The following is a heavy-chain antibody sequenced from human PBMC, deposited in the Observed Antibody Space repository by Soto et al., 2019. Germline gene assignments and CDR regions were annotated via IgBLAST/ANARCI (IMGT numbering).Heavy chain of an antibody. V-gene: IGHV3-33*01. J-gene: IGHJ4*02. CDR2: IYYDGRNK. D-gene: IGHD1-26*01. CDR1: GFIFNTYG. CDR3: ARDLGELWPSVGGY. Sequence: QVQLVESGGGVVQPGRSLRLSCAASGFIFNTYGMHWVRQAPGKGLEWVAVIYYDGRNKYYADSVKGRFTISRDNSKNTWNLQMNSRRVEDTAVYYCARDLGELWPSVGGYWGQGTLVTVSS.